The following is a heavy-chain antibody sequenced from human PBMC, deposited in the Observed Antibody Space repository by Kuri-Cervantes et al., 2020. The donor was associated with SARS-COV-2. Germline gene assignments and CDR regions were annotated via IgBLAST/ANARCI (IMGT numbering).Heavy chain of an antibody. CDR2: IYYSGRT. D-gene: IGHD3-3*01. CDR1: GGSISSSSYY. Sequence: SETLSLTCTVSGGSISSSSYYWVWIREPPGKGLEWIGSIYYSGRTYYNPSLKSRVTISVDTSKNQFSLKLSSVTAADTAVYYCATHDFWSGSTFDYWGQGTLVTVSS. J-gene: IGHJ4*02. V-gene: IGHV4-39*01. CDR3: ATHDFWSGSTFDY.